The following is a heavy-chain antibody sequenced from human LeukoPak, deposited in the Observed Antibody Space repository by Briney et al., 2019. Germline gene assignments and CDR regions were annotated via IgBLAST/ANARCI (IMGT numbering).Heavy chain of an antibody. CDR2: IYHSGST. D-gene: IGHD3-10*01. CDR3: ARGLWFGESLGGCWFDP. V-gene: IGHV4-4*02. Sequence: SETLSLTCAVSGGSISSSDWWSWVRPPPGKGLEWIGEIYHSGSTNYSPSLKSRVTISVDKSKNQFSLKLSSVTAADTAVYYCARGLWFGESLGGCWFDPWGQGTLVTVSS. J-gene: IGHJ5*02. CDR1: GGSISSSDW.